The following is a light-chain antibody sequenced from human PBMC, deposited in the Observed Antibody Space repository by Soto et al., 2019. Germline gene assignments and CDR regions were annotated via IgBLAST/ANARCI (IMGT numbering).Light chain of an antibody. J-gene: IGLJ3*02. CDR2: DVS. CDR1: SCDVGGDNY. CDR3: CSYTSSSTPGV. V-gene: IGLV2-14*01. Sequence: QSALTQPASVSGSPGQSITISCTGTSCDVGGDNYVSWYQQHPGKAPKLMIYDVSNRPSGVSNRFSGSKSGNTASLTSSGLQAEDGADYYCCSYTSSSTPGVFGGGTKLT.